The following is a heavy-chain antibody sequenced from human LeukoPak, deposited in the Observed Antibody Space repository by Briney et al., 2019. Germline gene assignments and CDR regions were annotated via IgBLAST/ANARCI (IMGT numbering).Heavy chain of an antibody. D-gene: IGHD5-18*01. J-gene: IGHJ4*02. CDR1: GFSLIVDW. Sequence: GGGLRLSFAASGFSLIVDWMSWGCQAPGRGGGRGARLHADGVEQNYMDSVRGGVTISRDNAKNTLCLQMKRRRVEGRAVYYCARGGYSFDYLVQRTLVAVSS. CDR3: ARGGYSFDY. V-gene: IGHV3-7*01. CDR2: LHADGVEQ.